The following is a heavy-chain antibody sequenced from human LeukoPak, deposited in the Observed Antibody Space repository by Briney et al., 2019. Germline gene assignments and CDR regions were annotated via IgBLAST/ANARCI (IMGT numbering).Heavy chain of an antibody. D-gene: IGHD3-10*01. CDR3: ARQARGYGSGSFFGY. J-gene: IGHJ4*02. CDR2: ISGSGGST. V-gene: IGHV3-23*01. Sequence: GGSLRLSCAASGFTFSSYAMSWVRQAPGKGLEWVSAISGSGGSTYYADSVKGRFTISRDNSKNTLYLQMNSLRAEDTAVYYCARQARGYGSGSFFGYWGREPWSPSPQ. CDR1: GFTFSSYA.